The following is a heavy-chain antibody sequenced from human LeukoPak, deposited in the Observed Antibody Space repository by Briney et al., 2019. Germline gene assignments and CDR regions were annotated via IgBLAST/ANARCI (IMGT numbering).Heavy chain of an antibody. CDR3: ARLTQLRYFDWLSGSGFP. Sequence: SETLSLTCAGYGVSFSGYYWSWIRQPPGKGLEWIGEINHSGSTNYNPSLKSRVTISVDTSKNQFSLKLSSVTAADTAVYYCARLTQLRYFDWLSGSGFPWGQGTLVTVSS. CDR1: GVSFSGYY. D-gene: IGHD3-9*01. CDR2: INHSGST. J-gene: IGHJ5*02. V-gene: IGHV4-34*01.